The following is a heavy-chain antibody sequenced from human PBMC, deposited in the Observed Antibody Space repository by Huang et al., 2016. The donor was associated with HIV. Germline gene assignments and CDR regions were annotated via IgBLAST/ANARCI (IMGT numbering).Heavy chain of an antibody. CDR1: GFAFSSYG. J-gene: IGHJ5*02. CDR3: AYQQWLVGGLNH. Sequence: EVELVESGGGLVKPGGSLRLSCAASGFAFSSYGMNWVRQAPGKGLEWVAFIGSDSRYIYYADAVKGRGTISRDNAKSSIYLQLDSLRAEDTAVYYCAYQQWLVGGLNHWGQGTLVVVSS. CDR2: IGSDSRYI. V-gene: IGHV3-21*02. D-gene: IGHD6-19*01.